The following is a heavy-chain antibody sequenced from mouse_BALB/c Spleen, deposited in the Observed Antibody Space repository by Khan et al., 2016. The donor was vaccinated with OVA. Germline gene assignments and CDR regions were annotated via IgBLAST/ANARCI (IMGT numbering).Heavy chain of an antibody. CDR2: IAPGSGSP. CDR1: GYTFTSYW. D-gene: IGHD1-1*01. CDR3: AISNYYGSSLYAMDY. J-gene: IGHJ4*01. V-gene: IGHV1S41*01. Sequence: DLVKPGASVKLSCKASGYTFTSYWIHWIKQRPGQGLEWIGRIAPGSGSPYYNEMFKGKATLTVDTSSSTAYIQLSSLSSEDSAVXSCAISNYYGSSLYAMDYWGQGTSVTVSS.